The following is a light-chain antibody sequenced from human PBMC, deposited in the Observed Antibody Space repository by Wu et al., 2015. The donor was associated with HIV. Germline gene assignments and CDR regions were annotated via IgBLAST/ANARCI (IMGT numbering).Light chain of an antibody. V-gene: IGKV3-20*01. CDR3: QQYGASPYS. Sequence: ENVLTQSPGTLSLSPGERATLSCRASQGVSNSYLAWYQQKPGQAPRLLIYGAATRATGIPDRFSGGGSGTDFSLTINRVEPEDFAVYYCQQYGASPYSFGQGTKLEIK. J-gene: IGKJ2*03. CDR2: GAA. CDR1: QGVSNSY.